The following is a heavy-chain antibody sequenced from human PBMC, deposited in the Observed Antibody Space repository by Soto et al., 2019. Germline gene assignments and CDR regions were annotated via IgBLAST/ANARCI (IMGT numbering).Heavy chain of an antibody. V-gene: IGHV1-18*04. CDR2: ISPHSGNT. CDR3: ARDKGATNDLEVDY. J-gene: IGHJ4*02. CDR1: GYTFASYG. Sequence: QVHLVQSGAEVKKPGASVKVSCTASGYTFASYGISWVRQAPGQGIEWMGWISPHSGNTNYAQKVQGRVTMTTDSSTSTAYMELRSLRSDDTAVYYCARDKGATNDLEVDYWGQGTLVTVSS. D-gene: IGHD5-12*01.